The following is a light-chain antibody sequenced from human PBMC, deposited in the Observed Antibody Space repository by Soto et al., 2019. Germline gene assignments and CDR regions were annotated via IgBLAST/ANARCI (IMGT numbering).Light chain of an antibody. CDR2: EIN. CDR3: SLFAGSTDFPYV. CDR1: SSDVGAYDY. J-gene: IGLJ1*01. Sequence: QSALTQPPSASGSPGQSVTISCTGTSSDVGAYDYVSWYQQHPGKAPKLMIYEINKLPSGVPDRFSGSKSGNTASLTVSGLQAEDDADYYCSLFAGSTDFPYVFGTGTKLTVL. V-gene: IGLV2-8*01.